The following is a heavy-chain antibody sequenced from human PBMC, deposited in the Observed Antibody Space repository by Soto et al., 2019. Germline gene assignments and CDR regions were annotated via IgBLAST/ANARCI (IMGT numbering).Heavy chain of an antibody. CDR3: AGSFGDH. D-gene: IGHD3-10*01. CDR2: ISGSGGST. J-gene: IGHJ4*02. CDR1: GFTFNNYA. Sequence: VGSLRLSCAASGFTFNNYAMTWVRQAPGKGLEWVSAISGSGGSTYYADSVKGRFTISRDNSTNTLYLQMNSLRVEDTAVYYCAGSFGDHWGQGTLVTVSS. V-gene: IGHV3-23*01.